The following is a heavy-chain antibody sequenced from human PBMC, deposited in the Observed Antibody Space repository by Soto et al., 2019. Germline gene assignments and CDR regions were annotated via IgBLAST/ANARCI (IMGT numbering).Heavy chain of an antibody. D-gene: IGHD5-18*01. J-gene: IGHJ5*02. CDR3: ARARDTAMVTP. CDR1: GGSISSYY. V-gene: IGHV4-59*01. CDR2: IYYSGST. Sequence: SETLSLTCTVSGGSISSYYWSWIRQPPGKGLEWIGYIYYSGSTNYNPSLKSRVTISVDTSKNQFSLKLSSVTAADTAVYYCARARDTAMVTPWGQGTLVTVSS.